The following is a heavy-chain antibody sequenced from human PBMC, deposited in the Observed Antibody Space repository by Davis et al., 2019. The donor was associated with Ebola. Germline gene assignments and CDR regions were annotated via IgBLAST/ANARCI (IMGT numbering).Heavy chain of an antibody. V-gene: IGHV3-64*02. J-gene: IGHJ4*02. CDR2: ISWNSNNI. D-gene: IGHD6-13*01. Sequence: PGGSLRLSCAASGFTFSSYWMHWVRQAPGKGLEWVSGISWNSNNIGYADSVKGRFTISRDNSKNTLYLQMGGLRAEDMAVYYCARGGTGRTSSWFRTPFDYWGQGTLVTVSS. CDR1: GFTFSSYW. CDR3: ARGGTGRTSSWFRTPFDY.